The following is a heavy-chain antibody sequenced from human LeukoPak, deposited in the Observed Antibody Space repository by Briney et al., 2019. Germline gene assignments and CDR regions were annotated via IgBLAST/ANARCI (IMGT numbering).Heavy chain of an antibody. CDR1: GGSISSGSYY. CDR2: IYTSGST. V-gene: IGHV4-61*02. J-gene: IGHJ4*02. CDR3: AREGYTSGWYKTDY. D-gene: IGHD6-19*01. Sequence: SETLSLTCTVSGGSISSGSYYWSWIRQPAGKGLEWIGRIYTSGSTNYNPSLKSRVTMSVDTSKNQFPLRLSSVTAADTAVYYCAREGYTSGWYKTDYWGQGTLVTVSS.